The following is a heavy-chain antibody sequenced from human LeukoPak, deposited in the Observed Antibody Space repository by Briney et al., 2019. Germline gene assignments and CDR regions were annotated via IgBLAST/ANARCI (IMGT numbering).Heavy chain of an antibody. CDR1: GGTFSSYA. Sequence: ASVTVSCKASGGTFSSYAISWVRQAPGQGLEWMGRIIPILGIANYAQKFQGRVTITADKSTSTAYMELSSLRSEDTAVYYCARDSGGLDAFDIWGQGTMVTVSS. J-gene: IGHJ3*02. CDR3: ARDSGGLDAFDI. D-gene: IGHD3/OR15-3a*01. V-gene: IGHV1-69*04. CDR2: IIPILGIA.